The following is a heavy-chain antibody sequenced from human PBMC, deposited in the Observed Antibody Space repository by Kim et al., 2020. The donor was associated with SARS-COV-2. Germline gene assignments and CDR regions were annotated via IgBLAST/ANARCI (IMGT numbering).Heavy chain of an antibody. D-gene: IGHD6-19*01. CDR3: ARVPQAVAGFYYYYYGMDV. J-gene: IGHJ6*02. CDR2: IYYSGST. CDR1: GGSISSGDYY. V-gene: IGHV4-30-4*01. Sequence: SETLSLTCTVSGGSISSGDYYWSWIRQPPGKGLEGIGYIYYSGSTYYNPSLKSRVTISVDTSKNQFSLKLSSVTAADTAVYYCARVPQAVAGFYYYYYGMDVWGQGTTVTVSS.